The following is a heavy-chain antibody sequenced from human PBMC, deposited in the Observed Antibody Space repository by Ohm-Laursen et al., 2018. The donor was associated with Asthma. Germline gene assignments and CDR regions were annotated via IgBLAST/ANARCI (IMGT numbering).Heavy chain of an antibody. CDR1: GGSISSGGYY. V-gene: IGHV4-31*03. CDR3: ARDVGILSGYFDY. CDR2: IYYSGST. Sequence: SETLSLTCTVSGGSISSGGYYWSWIRQHPGKGLEWIGYIYYSGSTYYNPSLKSRVTISVDTSKNQFSLKLSSVTAADTAVYYCARDVGILSGYFDYWGQGTLVTVSS. D-gene: IGHD2-15*01. J-gene: IGHJ4*02.